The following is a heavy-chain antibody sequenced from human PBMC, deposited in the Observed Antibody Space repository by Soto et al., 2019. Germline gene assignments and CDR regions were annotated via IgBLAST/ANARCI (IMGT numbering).Heavy chain of an antibody. CDR1: GCSISSYY. CDR2: IYYSGST. J-gene: IGHJ3*02. Sequence: PSETLSLTCTVSGCSISSYYWSWIRQPPGKGLEWIGYIYYSGSTNYNPSLKSRVTISVDTSKNQFSLKLSSVTAADTAVYYCARQAVAGHFSRAFDIWGQGTMVTVSS. D-gene: IGHD6-19*01. CDR3: ARQAVAGHFSRAFDI. V-gene: IGHV4-59*08.